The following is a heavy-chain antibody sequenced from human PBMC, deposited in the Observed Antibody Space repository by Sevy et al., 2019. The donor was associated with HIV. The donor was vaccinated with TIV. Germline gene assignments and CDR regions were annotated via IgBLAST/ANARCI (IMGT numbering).Heavy chain of an antibody. CDR1: RFTFSAYA. V-gene: IGHV3-7*01. D-gene: IGHD3-22*01. CDR3: ARVSSIYYDRGYFYAMDV. CDR2: INQDGSEK. J-gene: IGHJ6*02. Sequence: GGSLRLSCAASRFTFSAYAMSWVRQAPGKGLEWVANINQDGSEKYHLHSVKGRFTISRDNAKNSLYLQMSSLRAEDSSVYFCARVSSIYYDRGYFYAMDVWGQGTTVTVSS.